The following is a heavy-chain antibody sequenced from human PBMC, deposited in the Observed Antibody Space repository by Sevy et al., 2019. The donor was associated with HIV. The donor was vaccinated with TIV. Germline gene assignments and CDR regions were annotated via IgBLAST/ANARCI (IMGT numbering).Heavy chain of an antibody. J-gene: IGHJ6*02. Sequence: ASVKVSCKAAGYSFTNFDINWVRQATGQGLEWMGWMNPNNGNTHYAQKFQGRVTMTRSSSANTAYMELSSLTSEDTAIYYCARARLDYEFWSGSYFSRAPWGYYYYAMDVWGQGTTVTVSS. V-gene: IGHV1-8*01. CDR2: MNPNNGNT. D-gene: IGHD3-3*01. CDR1: GYSFTNFD. CDR3: ARARLDYEFWSGSYFSRAPWGYYYYAMDV.